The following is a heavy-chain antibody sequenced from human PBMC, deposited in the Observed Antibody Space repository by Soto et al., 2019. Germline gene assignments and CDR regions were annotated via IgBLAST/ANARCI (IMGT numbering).Heavy chain of an antibody. CDR2: IYHSGST. J-gene: IGHJ5*02. Sequence: SETLSLTCAASGGSISSGGYSWSWIRQPPGKGLEWIGYIYHSGSTYYNPSLKSRVTISVDRSKNQFSLKLSSVTAADTAVYYCARGSIAAAVNVNWFDPWGQGTLVTVSS. CDR1: GGSISSGGYS. CDR3: ARGSIAAAVNVNWFDP. V-gene: IGHV4-30-2*01. D-gene: IGHD6-13*01.